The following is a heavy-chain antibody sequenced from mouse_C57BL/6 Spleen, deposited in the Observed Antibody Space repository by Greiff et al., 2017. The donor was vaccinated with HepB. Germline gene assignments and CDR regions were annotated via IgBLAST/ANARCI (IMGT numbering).Heavy chain of an antibody. Sequence: QVQLKQPGAELVKPGASVKLSCKASGYTFTSYWMHWVKQRPGQGLEWIGMIHPNSGSTNYNEKFKSKATLTVDKSSSTAYMQLSSLTSEDSAVYYCVYYGKVSDYWGQGTTLTVSS. D-gene: IGHD2-1*01. V-gene: IGHV1-64*01. CDR3: VYYGKVSDY. CDR2: IHPNSGST. CDR1: GYTFTSYW. J-gene: IGHJ2*01.